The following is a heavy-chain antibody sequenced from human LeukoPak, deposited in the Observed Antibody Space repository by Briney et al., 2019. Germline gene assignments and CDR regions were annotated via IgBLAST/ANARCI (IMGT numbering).Heavy chain of an antibody. Sequence: SETLSLTCTVSGGSISSYYWSWIRQPPGKGLEWIGYIYYSGSTNYNPSLKSRVTISVDTSKNQSSLKLNSVTAADTAVYYCARQGQSGYYFDYWGQGTLVTVSS. CDR1: GGSISSYY. V-gene: IGHV4-59*08. J-gene: IGHJ4*02. D-gene: IGHD3-10*01. CDR2: IYYSGST. CDR3: ARQGQSGYYFDY.